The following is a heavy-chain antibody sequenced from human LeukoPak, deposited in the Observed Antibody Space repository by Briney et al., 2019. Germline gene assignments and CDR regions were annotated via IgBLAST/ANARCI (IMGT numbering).Heavy chain of an antibody. J-gene: IGHJ4*02. V-gene: IGHV1-2*02. Sequence: ASVKVSCKASGYTFTGYYMHWVRQAPGQGLEWMGWINPNSGGTNCAQKFQGRVTMTTDTSTNTAYMELRSLRSDDTAVYYCAREGNRHGQTYFDYWGQGTLVTVSS. CDR2: INPNSGGT. D-gene: IGHD1/OR15-1a*01. CDR1: GYTFTGYY. CDR3: AREGNRHGQTYFDY.